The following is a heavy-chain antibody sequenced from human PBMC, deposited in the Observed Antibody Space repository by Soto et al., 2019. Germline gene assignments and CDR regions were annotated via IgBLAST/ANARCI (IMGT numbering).Heavy chain of an antibody. J-gene: IGHJ6*02. Sequence: SQTLSLPCAISGDSVSSNSAAWNWIRQSPSRGLEWLGRTYYRSKWYNDYAVSVKSRITINPDTSKNQFSLQLNSVTPEDTAVYYCARDGGYSYGWSYYGMDVWGQGTTVTVSS. V-gene: IGHV6-1*01. CDR3: ARDGGYSYGWSYYGMDV. CDR2: TYYRSKWYN. D-gene: IGHD5-18*01. CDR1: GDSVSSNSAA.